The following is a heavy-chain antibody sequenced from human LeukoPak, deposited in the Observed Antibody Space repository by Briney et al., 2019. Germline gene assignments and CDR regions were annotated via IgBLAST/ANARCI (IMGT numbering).Heavy chain of an antibody. CDR2: INRSGST. V-gene: IGHV4-34*01. D-gene: IGHD2-2*01. J-gene: IGHJ6*03. CDR1: GGSFSGYY. CDR3: ARGRGYCSSTSCYLLDQHYYYYMDV. Sequence: SETLSLTCAVYGGSFSGYYWSWIRQPPGKGLEWIGEINRSGSTNYNPSLKSRVTISVDTSKNQFSLKLSSVTAADTAVYYCARGRGYCSSTSCYLLDQHYYYYMDVWGKGTTVTVSS.